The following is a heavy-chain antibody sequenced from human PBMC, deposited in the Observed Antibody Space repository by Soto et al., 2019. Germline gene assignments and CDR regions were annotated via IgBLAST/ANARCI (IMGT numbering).Heavy chain of an antibody. V-gene: IGHV1-18*01. CDR3: ARGRIVASIHDAFEI. D-gene: IGHD2-21*01. CDR2: SSAYNGKR. J-gene: IGHJ3*02. CDR1: GYDFTSYG. Sequence: QGQLLQSGDEVKKPGASVRVSCRASGYDFTSYGISWVRQAPGQGLEWVSWSSAYNGKRDTAQKLQGRVTMTLDTSTDTAHMDLGDLTSADTAVYYCARGRIVASIHDAFEIWGQGTMVAVSS.